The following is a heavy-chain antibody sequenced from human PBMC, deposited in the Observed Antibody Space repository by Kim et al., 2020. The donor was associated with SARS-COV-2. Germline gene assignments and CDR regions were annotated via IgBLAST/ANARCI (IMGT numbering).Heavy chain of an antibody. CDR2: IYYSGST. J-gene: IGHJ4*02. CDR3: ATSRQWLPSNLDY. D-gene: IGHD6-19*01. CDR1: GGSFSSYY. V-gene: IGHV4-59*01. Sequence: SETLSLTCTVSGGSFSSYYWSWIRQPPGKGLEWIGYIYYSGSTNYNPSLKSRVTISVDTSKNQFSLKLSSVTAADTAVYYCATSRQWLPSNLDYWGQGTLVTVSS.